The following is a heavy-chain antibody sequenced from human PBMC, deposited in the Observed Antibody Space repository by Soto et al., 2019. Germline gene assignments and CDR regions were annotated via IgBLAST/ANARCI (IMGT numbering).Heavy chain of an antibody. J-gene: IGHJ6*02. CDR2: IFSPGEI. V-gene: IGHV2-26*01. CDR3: ALVRKTAVNSYYFVMDV. D-gene: IGHD2-21*02. Sequence: QVTLRESGPVLVEPTEPLTLTSTVSAFSLTDTRVGVTWIRQPPGKALQRHAHIFSPGEISYTTSLRSRLTISKDTSKRQVFLSLANMGPMDPAAYFCALVRKTAVNSYYFVMDVWGQGTSVTVSS. CDR1: AFSLTDTRVG.